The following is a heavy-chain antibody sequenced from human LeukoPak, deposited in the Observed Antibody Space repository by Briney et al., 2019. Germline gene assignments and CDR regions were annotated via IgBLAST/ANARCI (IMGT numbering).Heavy chain of an antibody. D-gene: IGHD3-10*01. CDR3: ARDRYGSGSYFDY. CDR2: IWYDGSNK. V-gene: IGHV3-33*01. J-gene: IGHJ4*02. CDR1: GFTFSSYG. Sequence: GRSLRLSCAASGFTFSSYGMHWVRQAPGKGLEWVAVIWYDGSNKYYADSVKGRFTISRDNSNNTLYLQMNSLRAEDTAVYYCARDRYGSGSYFDYWGQGTLVTVSS.